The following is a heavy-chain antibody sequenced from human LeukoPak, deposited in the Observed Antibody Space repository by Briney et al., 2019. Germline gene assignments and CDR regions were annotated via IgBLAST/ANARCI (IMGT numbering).Heavy chain of an antibody. CDR3: TRYGGNSFSY. D-gene: IGHD4-23*01. CDR2: IRSKAYGGTT. CDR1: GFTFGDSA. J-gene: IGHJ4*02. V-gene: IGHV3-49*04. Sequence: GRSLRLSCTASGFTFGDSAMSWVRQAPGKGLEWVGFIRSKAYGGTTEYAASVKGRFTISRDDSKSIAYLQVNSLKTEDTAVYYCTRYGGNSFSYWGQGTLVTVSS.